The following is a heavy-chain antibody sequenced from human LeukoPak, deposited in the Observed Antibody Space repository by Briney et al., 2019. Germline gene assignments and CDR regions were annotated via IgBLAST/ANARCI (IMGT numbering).Heavy chain of an antibody. J-gene: IGHJ4*02. CDR3: ARVSCTGGTCHLDS. Sequence: SETLSLTCIVSGGSITHFFWSFIRQPPTKGLEYIGYIYHTGAIDYNPSLKSRLTMSADKSTNQFSLNLRSVTAADTAVYYCARVSCTGGTCHLDSWGQGILVTVSS. D-gene: IGHD2-8*02. CDR2: IYHTGAI. V-gene: IGHV4-59*01. CDR1: GGSITHFF.